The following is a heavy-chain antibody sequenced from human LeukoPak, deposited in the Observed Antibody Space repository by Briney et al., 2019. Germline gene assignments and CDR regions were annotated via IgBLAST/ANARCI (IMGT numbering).Heavy chain of an antibody. CDR3: ARHPFRSSRII. J-gene: IGHJ4*02. CDR2: IYHGGST. V-gene: IGHV4-30-2*03. D-gene: IGHD6-13*01. CDR1: GGSISSGGYY. Sequence: PSQTLSLTCTVSGGSISSGGYYWSWIRQPPGKGLEWIGYIYHGGSTYYNPSLKSRVTISVDKSKNQFSLKLSSVTAADTAVYYCARHPFRSSRIIWGQGTLVTVSS.